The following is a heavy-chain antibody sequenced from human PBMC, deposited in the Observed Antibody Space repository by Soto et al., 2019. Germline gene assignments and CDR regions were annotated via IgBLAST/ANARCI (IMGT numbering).Heavy chain of an antibody. CDR3: ARGGSLYWYFDL. CDR1: GYTFTNYA. V-gene: IGHV1-3*01. CDR2: INAGNGNT. D-gene: IGHD1-26*01. Sequence: QVQLVQSGAEVKKPGASVKVSCKASGYTFTNYAMHWVRQAPEQRLEWMGWINAGNGNTKYSQKFQGRVTITRDTSASTAYMELSSLISEDTAVYYCARGGSLYWYFDLWGRGTLVTVSS. J-gene: IGHJ2*01.